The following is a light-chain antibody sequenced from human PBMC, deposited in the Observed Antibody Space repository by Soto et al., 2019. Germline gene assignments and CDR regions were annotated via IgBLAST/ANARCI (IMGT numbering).Light chain of an antibody. CDR2: KAS. CDR1: QTIYRW. V-gene: IGKV1-5*03. J-gene: IGKJ1*01. Sequence: DIQMTQSPSTLSASIGDRVTITCRASQTIYRWLAWYQQKPGKAPNLLIYKASNLPSGVPSRFSGSGSGTEFTLTIGGLQPDDSALYYCQQYKRYTWTFGQGTKVEIK. CDR3: QQYKRYTWT.